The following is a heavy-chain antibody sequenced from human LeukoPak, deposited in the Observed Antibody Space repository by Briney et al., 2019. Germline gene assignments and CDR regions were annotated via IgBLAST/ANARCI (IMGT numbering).Heavy chain of an antibody. CDR2: IIPIFGTA. V-gene: IGHV1-69*06. CDR3: ARSIAVQGFLYYFDY. D-gene: IGHD6-19*01. Sequence: VASVKVSCKASGYTFTSYAMNWVRQAPGQGLEWMGGIIPIFGTANYAQKFQGRVTITADKSTSTAYMELSSLRSEDTAVYYCARSIAVQGFLYYFDYWGQGTLVTVSS. CDR1: GYTFTSYA. J-gene: IGHJ4*02.